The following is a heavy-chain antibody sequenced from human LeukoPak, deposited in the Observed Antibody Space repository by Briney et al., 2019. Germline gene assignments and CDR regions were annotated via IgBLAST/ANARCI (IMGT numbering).Heavy chain of an antibody. Sequence: PSETLSLTCTVSGGSISSFYWSWIRQPPGKGLEWIGSIYYSGSTYYNPSLKSRVTISVDTSKNHFSLKLSSVTAADTAVYYCARAYGGNDYYYYYMDVWGKGTTVTVSS. D-gene: IGHD4-23*01. CDR3: ARAYGGNDYYYYYMDV. CDR1: GGSISSFY. J-gene: IGHJ6*03. V-gene: IGHV4-39*07. CDR2: IYYSGST.